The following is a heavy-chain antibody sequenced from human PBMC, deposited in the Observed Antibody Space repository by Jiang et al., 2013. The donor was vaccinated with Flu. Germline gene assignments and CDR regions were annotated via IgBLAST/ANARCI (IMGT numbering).Heavy chain of an antibody. V-gene: IGHV3-48*04. CDR2: ITRTGTTV. CDR3: VRDDYFDSNGPYGMDV. J-gene: IGHJ6*02. CDR1: FHLQYLY. D-gene: IGHD3-22*01. Sequence: PGGSPETLLCSLWFHLQYLYYELGPPGSRKGLEWLSYITRTGTTVYYADSVKGRFTISRDNAKNSLYLHMNSLGAEDTAVYYCVRDDYFDSNGPYGMDVWGQGTTVTVSS.